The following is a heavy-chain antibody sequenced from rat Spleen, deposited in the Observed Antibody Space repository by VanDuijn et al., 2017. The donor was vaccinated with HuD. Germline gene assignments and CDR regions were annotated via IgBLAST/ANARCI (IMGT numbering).Heavy chain of an antibody. Sequence: EVQLVESGGGLVQPGRSLKLSCVASGFTFNNYWMTWIRQAPGKGLEWVASISSDGGRNFYRDSVKGRFTISRDNAKSTLYLQMDSLRSEDTATYYCARHWGYWGQGVTVTVSS. D-gene: IGHD4-6*01. CDR1: GFTFNNYW. V-gene: IGHV5-31*01. CDR2: ISSDGGRN. CDR3: ARHWGY. J-gene: IGHJ2*01.